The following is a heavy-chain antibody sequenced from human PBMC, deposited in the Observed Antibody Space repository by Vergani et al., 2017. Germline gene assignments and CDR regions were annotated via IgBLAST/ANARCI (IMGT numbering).Heavy chain of an antibody. CDR2: IYYSGST. V-gene: IGHV4-39*01. J-gene: IGHJ5*02. CDR3: ARHSTVEWLVKLGWIDP. CDR1: GASIRSSNYY. D-gene: IGHD6-19*01. Sequence: QLQLQESGPGLVKPSATLSLTCSVSGASIRSSNYYWGWIRQPPGKGLEWIASIYYSGSTYYNPSLKSRVTISVDTSKNQFSLKLSSVTAADTAVYFVARHSTVEWLVKLGWIDPGGQGILVTVSS.